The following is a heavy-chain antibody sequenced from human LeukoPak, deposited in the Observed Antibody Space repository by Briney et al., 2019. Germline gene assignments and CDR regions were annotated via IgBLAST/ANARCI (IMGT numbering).Heavy chain of an antibody. D-gene: IGHD3-10*01. J-gene: IGHJ4*02. CDR1: GFTFRSYG. CDR3: AKDGNVLLWFGEFYFDY. CDR2: ISGSGGGT. Sequence: GGTLRLSCAASGFTFRSYGMSWVRQAPGKGLEWVSDISGSGGGTYYADSVKGRFTISRDNSKNTLYLQMNSLRAEDTAVYYCAKDGNVLLWFGEFYFDYWGQGTLVTVSS. V-gene: IGHV3-23*01.